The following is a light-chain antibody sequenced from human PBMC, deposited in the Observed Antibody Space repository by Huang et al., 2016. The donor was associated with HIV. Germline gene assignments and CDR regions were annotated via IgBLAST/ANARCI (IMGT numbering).Light chain of an antibody. CDR3: QHYNNWPWWT. CDR1: QSVTSN. V-gene: IGKV3-15*01. J-gene: IGKJ1*01. CDR2: SAS. Sequence: EVVMTQSPAILSVSPGERATLSCRASQSVTSNLAWYQQKPGQAPRLLIYSASTRATGIPARFIVSGSGTAFTLTISSLQSEDFAVYYCQHYNNWPWWTFGQGTKVEIK.